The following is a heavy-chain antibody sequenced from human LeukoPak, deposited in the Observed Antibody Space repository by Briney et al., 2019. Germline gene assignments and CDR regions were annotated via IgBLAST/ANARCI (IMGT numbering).Heavy chain of an antibody. V-gene: IGHV1-18*01. D-gene: IGHD2-21*01. CDR1: GXXXTSYG. CDR3: ARDRQCGY. Sequence: ASVKVSCKAXGXXXTSYGISWVRQAPGQGLEWMGWISPYNGNTNYAPKLQGRLTMTTDTSTSTAYMELRSLRSDDTAVYYCARDRQCGYWGQGTLVTVSS. J-gene: IGHJ4*02. CDR2: ISPYNGNT.